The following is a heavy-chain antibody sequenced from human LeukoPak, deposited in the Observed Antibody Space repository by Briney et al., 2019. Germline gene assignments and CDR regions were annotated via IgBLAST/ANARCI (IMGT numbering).Heavy chain of an antibody. Sequence: PGGSLRLSCAASGFTFSSYAMSWVRQAPGKGLEWVSAISGSGGSTYYADSVKGRFTISRENSKTTLNLQMKSLRGEDTAVYYCAKDRGYYDSSGSFFFDYWGQGTLVTVSS. D-gene: IGHD3-22*01. CDR3: AKDRGYYDSSGSFFFDY. V-gene: IGHV3-23*01. CDR2: ISGSGGST. J-gene: IGHJ4*02. CDR1: GFTFSSYA.